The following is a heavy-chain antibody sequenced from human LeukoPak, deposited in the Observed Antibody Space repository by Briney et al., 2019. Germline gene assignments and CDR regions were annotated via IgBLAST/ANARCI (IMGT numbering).Heavy chain of an antibody. Sequence: SETLSLTCAVYGGSFSGYYWSWIRQPPGKGLEWIGEINHSGSTNYNPSLKSRVTISVDTSKNQFSLKLSSVTAADTAVYYCARGLGEEVPAAPVHYMDVWGKGTTVTVSS. CDR3: ARGLGEEVPAAPVHYMDV. CDR2: INHSGST. CDR1: GGSFSGYY. D-gene: IGHD2-2*01. V-gene: IGHV4-34*01. J-gene: IGHJ6*03.